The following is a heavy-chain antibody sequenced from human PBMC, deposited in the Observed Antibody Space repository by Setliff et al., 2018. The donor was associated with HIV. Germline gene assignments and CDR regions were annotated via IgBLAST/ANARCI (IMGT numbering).Heavy chain of an antibody. Sequence: SCPTLVNPTQTLTLTCTFSGFSLSTSGVGVGWIRQPPGKALEWLALIYWDDDKRYSPSLKSRLTITKDTSKNQVVLTMTNMDPVDTATYYCAHNFCTSISCYAGLAFDMWGQGTMVTVSS. J-gene: IGHJ3*02. V-gene: IGHV2-5*02. CDR3: AHNFCTSISCYAGLAFDM. CDR1: GFSLSTSGVG. CDR2: IYWDDDK. D-gene: IGHD2-2*01.